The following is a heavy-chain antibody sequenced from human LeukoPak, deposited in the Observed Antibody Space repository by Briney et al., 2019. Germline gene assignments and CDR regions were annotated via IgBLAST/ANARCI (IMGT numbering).Heavy chain of an antibody. CDR1: GFTFSSYW. D-gene: IGHD4-11*01. V-gene: IGHV3-74*01. Sequence: GGSLRLSCAASGFTFSSYWMHWVRQVPGKGLVWVSRINTDGSSASYADSVKGRFTISRDNAKNTLYLQMNSLRAEDTAVYYCARDTVTNNWFDPWGQGTLVTVSS. CDR2: INTDGSSA. CDR3: ARDTVTNNWFDP. J-gene: IGHJ5*02.